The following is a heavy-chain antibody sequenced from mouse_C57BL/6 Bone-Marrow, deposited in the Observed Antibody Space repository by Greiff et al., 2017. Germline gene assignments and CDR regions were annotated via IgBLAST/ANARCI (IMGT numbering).Heavy chain of an antibody. Sequence: VHVKQSGPELVKPGASVKISCKASGYTFTDYYMNWVQQSHGKSLEWIGDINPNNGGTSYNQKLKGKVTLTVDKSSSTAYMEIRSLTSEASAVDYCARDYYGSSWYFDYGGQGTSLTVSS. V-gene: IGHV1-26*01. CDR1: GYTFTDYY. J-gene: IGHJ2*03. CDR2: INPNNGGT. CDR3: ARDYYGSSWYFDY. D-gene: IGHD1-1*01.